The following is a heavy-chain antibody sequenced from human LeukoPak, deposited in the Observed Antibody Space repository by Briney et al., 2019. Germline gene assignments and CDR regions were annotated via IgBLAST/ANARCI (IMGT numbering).Heavy chain of an antibody. J-gene: IGHJ6*04. CDR3: AELGITMIGGV. V-gene: IGHV3-21*01. Sequence: GGSLRLSCAASKFTFSRHRYTMNWVRQAPGKGLEWVSSISSSSSYIYYADSVKGRFTISRDNAKNSLYLQMNSLRAEDTAVYYCAELGITMIGGVWGKGTTVTISS. CDR2: ISSSSSYI. CDR1: KFTFSRHRYT. D-gene: IGHD3-10*02.